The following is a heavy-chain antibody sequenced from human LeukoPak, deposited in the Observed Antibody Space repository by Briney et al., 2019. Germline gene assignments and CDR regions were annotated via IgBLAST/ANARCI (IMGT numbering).Heavy chain of an antibody. CDR1: GGSISSGGYY. J-gene: IGHJ3*02. Sequence: SETLSLTCTVSGGSISSGGYYWSWIRQHPGKGLEWIGYIYYSGSTYYNPSLKSRVTISVDTSKNQFSLKLSSVTAADTAVYYCARDQDDSSGYTDAFDIWGQGTMVTVSS. V-gene: IGHV4-31*03. CDR3: ARDQDDSSGYTDAFDI. CDR2: IYYSGST. D-gene: IGHD3-22*01.